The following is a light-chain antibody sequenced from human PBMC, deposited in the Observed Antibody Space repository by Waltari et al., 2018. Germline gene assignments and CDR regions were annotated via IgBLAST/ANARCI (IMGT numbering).Light chain of an antibody. V-gene: IGKV2-40*01. CDR2: MVS. CDR1: QSLVDRADGNTY. J-gene: IGKJ4*01. Sequence: VVLTQTPLSLPVTLGEPASISCTSSQSLVDRADGNTYLDWFLQKPGQSPQLLIFMVSHRASGVPDRFSGSGSGSDFTLQISRVEADDVGIYYCMQRMEFPLTFGGGTKVEIK. CDR3: MQRMEFPLT.